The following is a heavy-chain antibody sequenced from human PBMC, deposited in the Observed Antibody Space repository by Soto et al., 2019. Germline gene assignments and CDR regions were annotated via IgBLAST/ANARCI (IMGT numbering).Heavy chain of an antibody. J-gene: IGHJ4*01. CDR1: GASITSPEHY. CDR2: IYYGGST. CDR3: ARGRYWLRGHCFPNRLDP. Sequence: SETLSLTCSVSGASITSPEHYWTWIRQSPGKGLEWIGYIYYGGSTVYNPSLKGLSTASLDTSKNHFSLNFISVTVAETVAYFCARGRYWLRGHCFPNRLDPGGQGNLVDVSS. D-gene: IGHD2-15*01. V-gene: IGHV4-30-4*01.